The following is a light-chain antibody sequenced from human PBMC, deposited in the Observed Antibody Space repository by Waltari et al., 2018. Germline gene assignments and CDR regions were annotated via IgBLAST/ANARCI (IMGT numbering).Light chain of an antibody. CDR1: QSISRY. CDR2: GAS. V-gene: IGKV3-20*01. Sequence: IVLTHSPGTLSLSPRERATLSCRASQSISRYLAWYQQKPGQAPRLLIYGASTRATGIPDRFSGSGSGTDFSLTISGLEPEDSAVYYCQHHFRLPATFGQGTKVEIK. CDR3: QHHFRLPAT. J-gene: IGKJ1*01.